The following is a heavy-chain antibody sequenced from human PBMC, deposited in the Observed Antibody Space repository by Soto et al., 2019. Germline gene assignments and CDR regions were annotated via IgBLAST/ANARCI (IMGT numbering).Heavy chain of an antibody. CDR1: GYTFTSYG. CDR2: ISAYNGNT. D-gene: IGHD2-15*01. V-gene: IGHV1-18*01. CDR3: ARDRGIVVVVAAPQPPDY. J-gene: IGHJ4*02. Sequence: GASVKVSCKASGYTFTSYGISWVRQAPGQGLEWMGWISAYNGNTNYAQKLQGRVTMTTDTSTSTAYMELRSLRSDDTAVYYCARDRGIVVVVAAPQPPDYWGQGTLVTVSS.